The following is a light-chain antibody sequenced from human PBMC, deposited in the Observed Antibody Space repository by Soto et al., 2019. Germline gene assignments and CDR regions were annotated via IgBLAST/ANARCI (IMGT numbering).Light chain of an antibody. CDR3: CSYAGSSTWV. CDR2: EGN. J-gene: IGLJ3*02. V-gene: IGLV2-23*01. Sequence: QSALTQPASVSGSPGQSITISCTGTSSDVGSYNLVSWYQQHPGKAPKLMLYEGNKRPSGVSNRFSGSKSGNTASLTISGLQAEDEADYYCCSYAGSSTWVFGGGTKLTVL. CDR1: SSDVGSYNL.